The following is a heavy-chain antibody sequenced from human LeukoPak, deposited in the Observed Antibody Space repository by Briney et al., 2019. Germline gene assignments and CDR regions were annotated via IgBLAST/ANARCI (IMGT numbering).Heavy chain of an antibody. J-gene: IGHJ6*02. CDR1: GFTFSSYA. CDR2: ISGSGGRT. CDR3: AKRFCSGGSCNYYYYYGLDV. D-gene: IGHD2-15*01. V-gene: IGHV3-23*01. Sequence: GGSLRLSCAASGFTFSSYAMSWVRQAPGKGLEWVSAISGSGGRTYYADSVKGRFTISRDNSRSTLYLQMNSLRVEDTAVYYCAKRFCSGGSCNYYYYYGLDVWGQGTTVTVSS.